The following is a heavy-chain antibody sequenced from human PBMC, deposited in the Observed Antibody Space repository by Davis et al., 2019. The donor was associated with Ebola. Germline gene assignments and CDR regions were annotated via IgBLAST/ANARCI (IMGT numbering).Heavy chain of an antibody. V-gene: IGHV3-21*01. Sequence: GESLKISCAASGFTFSSYSMNWVRQAPGKGLEWVSSISSSSSYIYYADSVKGRFTISRDNAKNSLYLQMNSLRAEDTAVYYCARADIVVVPAAKVRYYYGMDVWGQGTTVTVSS. J-gene: IGHJ6*02. CDR2: ISSSSSYI. CDR1: GFTFSSYS. CDR3: ARADIVVVPAAKVRYYYGMDV. D-gene: IGHD2-2*01.